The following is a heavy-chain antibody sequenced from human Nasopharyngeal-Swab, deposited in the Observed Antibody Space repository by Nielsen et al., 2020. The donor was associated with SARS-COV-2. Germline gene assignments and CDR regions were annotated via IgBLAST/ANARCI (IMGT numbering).Heavy chain of an antibody. V-gene: IGHV3-21*01. CDR2: ISSSSSYI. Sequence: WIRQPPGKGLEWVSSISSSSSYIYYADSVKGRFTISRDNAKNSLYLQMNSLRAEDTAVYYCARVVLDGSGYYYPVNAFDIWGQGTMVTVSS. J-gene: IGHJ3*02. CDR3: ARVVLDGSGYYYPVNAFDI. D-gene: IGHD3-22*01.